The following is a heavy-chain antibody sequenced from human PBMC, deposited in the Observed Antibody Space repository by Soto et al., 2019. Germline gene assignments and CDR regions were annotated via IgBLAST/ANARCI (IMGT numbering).Heavy chain of an antibody. D-gene: IGHD2-21*01. Sequence: SETLSLTCTVSGGSISSGGYYWSWIRQHPGKGLEWIGYIYYSGSTYYNPSLKSRVTISVDTSKNQFSLKLSSVTAADTAVYYCARDRGRDCFSSLGGECARAHFDYWGQGTLVTVSS. J-gene: IGHJ4*02. CDR3: ARDRGRDCFSSLGGECARAHFDY. CDR2: IYYSGST. CDR1: GGSISSGGYY. V-gene: IGHV4-31*03.